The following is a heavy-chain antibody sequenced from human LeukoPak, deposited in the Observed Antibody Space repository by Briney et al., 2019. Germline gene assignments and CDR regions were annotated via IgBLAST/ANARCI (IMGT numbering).Heavy chain of an antibody. CDR3: ARSLGSSGYQDY. V-gene: IGHV3-20*04. D-gene: IGHD3-22*01. CDR1: GFTFDDYG. CDR2: INWNGGST. Sequence: GSLRLSCAASGFTFDDYGMSWVRQAPGKGLEWVSGINWNGGSTGYADSVKGRFTISRDNAKNTVYLQMNSLRAEDTAVYYCARSLGSSGYQDYWGQGTLVTVSS. J-gene: IGHJ4*02.